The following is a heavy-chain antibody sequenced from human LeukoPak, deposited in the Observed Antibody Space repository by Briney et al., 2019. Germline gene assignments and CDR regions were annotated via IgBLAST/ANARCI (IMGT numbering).Heavy chain of an antibody. J-gene: IGHJ3*01. CDR3: ARTYNYDSSGYRGDAFDV. D-gene: IGHD3-22*01. CDR2: INPDSGRT. V-gene: IGHV1-2*02. CDR1: GYRFIDYY. Sequence: ASVKVSCKSSGYRFIDYYMHWVRQAPGQGLEWMGWINPDSGRTNYGQKFQGRGTMTRDTSISTGYMELSRLTSDDTAVYYCARTYNYDSSGYRGDAFDVWGQGTMVTVSS.